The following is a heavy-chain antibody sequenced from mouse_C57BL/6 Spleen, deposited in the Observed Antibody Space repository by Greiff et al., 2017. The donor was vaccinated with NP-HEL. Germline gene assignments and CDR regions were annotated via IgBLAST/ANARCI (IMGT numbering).Heavy chain of an antibody. CDR3: AMAFSYGNSGYYAMDY. V-gene: IGHV1-74*01. D-gene: IGHD2-1*01. Sequence: QVQLQQPGAELVKPGASVKVSCKASGYTFTSYWMHWVKQRPGQGLEWIGRIHPSDSDTNYNQKFKGKATLTVDKSSRTAYMQLSSLTSEDSAVYYCAMAFSYGNSGYYAMDYWGQGTSVTVSS. CDR2: IHPSDSDT. CDR1: GYTFTSYW. J-gene: IGHJ4*01.